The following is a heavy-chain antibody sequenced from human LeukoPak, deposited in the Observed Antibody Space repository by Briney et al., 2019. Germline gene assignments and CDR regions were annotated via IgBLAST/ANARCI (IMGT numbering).Heavy chain of an antibody. V-gene: IGHV3-9*01. CDR1: GLTFDDYA. CDR2: ISWNSGSI. Sequence: LRLSCAASGLTFDDYAMHWVRQAPGKGLEWVSGISWNSGSIGYADSVKGRFTISRDNAKNSLYLQMNSLRAEDTALYYCAKDNGDILTGYSIDYWGQGTLVTVSS. CDR3: AKDNGDILTGYSIDY. D-gene: IGHD3-9*01. J-gene: IGHJ4*02.